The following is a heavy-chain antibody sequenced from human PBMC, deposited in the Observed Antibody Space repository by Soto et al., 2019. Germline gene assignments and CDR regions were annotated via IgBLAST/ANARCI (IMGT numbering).Heavy chain of an antibody. CDR1: GFTFNSYG. D-gene: IGHD3-22*01. CDR2: IWFDGNNK. J-gene: IGHJ5*02. Sequence: QSGGSLRLSCAASGFTFNSYGMHWVRQAPGKGLEWVAVIWFDGNNKYYADSVEGRFIISRDNAQNMLYLQMNSLRAEDTAVYYCARDYDSSGYYDHSFFDLWGQGSLVTVSS. V-gene: IGHV3-33*01. CDR3: ARDYDSSGYYDHSFFDL.